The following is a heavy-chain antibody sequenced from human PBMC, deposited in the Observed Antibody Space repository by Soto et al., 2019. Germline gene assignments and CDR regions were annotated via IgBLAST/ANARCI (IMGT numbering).Heavy chain of an antibody. Sequence: QVQLQESGPGLVKPSGTLSLTCAVSGGSISSSNWWSWVRQPPGKGLEWIGEIYHSGSTNYNPSLKSRVTXXVDKSKNQFSLKLGSVTAADTAVYYCARGSGGLAAAGTFDYWGQGTLVTVSS. V-gene: IGHV4-4*02. CDR2: IYHSGST. D-gene: IGHD6-13*01. J-gene: IGHJ4*02. CDR1: GGSISSSNW. CDR3: ARGSGGLAAAGTFDY.